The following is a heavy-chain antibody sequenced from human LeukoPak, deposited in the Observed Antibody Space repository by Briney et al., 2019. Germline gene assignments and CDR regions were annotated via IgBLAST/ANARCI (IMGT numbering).Heavy chain of an antibody. D-gene: IGHD6-13*01. CDR3: AKDSAAGTFVWFDP. CDR2: ISGSGGST. V-gene: IGHV3-23*01. CDR1: GFTVSSNY. Sequence: GGSLRLSCAASGFTVSSNYMSWVRQAPGKGLEWVSVISGSGGSTYYADSVKGRFTISRDNSKNTLYLQMNSLRAEDTAVYYCAKDSAAGTFVWFDPWGQGTLVTVSS. J-gene: IGHJ5*02.